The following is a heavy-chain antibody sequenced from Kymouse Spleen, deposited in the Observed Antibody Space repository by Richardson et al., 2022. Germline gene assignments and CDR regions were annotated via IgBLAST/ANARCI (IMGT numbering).Heavy chain of an antibody. CDR1: GFTFDDYA. J-gene: IGHJ4*02. Sequence: EVQLVESGGGLVQPGRSLRLSCAASGFTFDDYAMHWVRQAPGKGLEWVSGISWNSGSIGYADSVKGRFTISRDNAKNSLYLQMNSLRAEDTALYYCAKDIAYNWNYGFDYWGQGTLVTVSS. D-gene: IGHD1-7*01. CDR3: AKDIAYNWNYGFDY. CDR2: ISWNSGSI. V-gene: IGHV3-9*01.